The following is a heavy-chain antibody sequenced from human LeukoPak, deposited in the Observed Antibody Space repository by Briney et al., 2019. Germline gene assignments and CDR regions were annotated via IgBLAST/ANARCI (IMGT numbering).Heavy chain of an antibody. D-gene: IGHD3-3*01. J-gene: IGHJ4*02. CDR3: ARGRGLRFLEWLLPRFDY. CDR1: GGSFSGYY. V-gene: IGHV4-34*01. Sequence: PSETLSLTCAVYGGSFSGYYWSWIRQPPGKGLEWIGETNHSGSTNYNPSLKSRVTISVDTSKNQFSLKLSSVTAADTAVYYCARGRGLRFLEWLLPRFDYWGQGTLVTVSS. CDR2: TNHSGST.